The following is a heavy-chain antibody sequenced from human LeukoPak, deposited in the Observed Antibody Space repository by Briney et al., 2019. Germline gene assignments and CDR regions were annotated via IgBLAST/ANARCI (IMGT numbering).Heavy chain of an antibody. V-gene: IGHV1-69*01. CDR3: ARGVPYSGSHGLFDY. J-gene: IGHJ4*02. CDR2: IIPIFGTA. D-gene: IGHD1-26*01. Sequence: ASVKVSCKASGGTFSSYAISWVRQAPGQGLEWMGGIIPIFGTANYAQKFQGRVTITADESTSTAYMELGSLRSEDTAVYYCARGVPYSGSHGLFDYWGQGTLVTVSS. CDR1: GGTFSSYA.